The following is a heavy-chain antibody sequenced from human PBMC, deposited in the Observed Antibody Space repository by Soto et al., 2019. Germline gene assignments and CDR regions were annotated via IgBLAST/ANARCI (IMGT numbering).Heavy chain of an antibody. CDR3: ARGLGYCSSTSCYRRPAYNWFDP. J-gene: IGHJ5*02. D-gene: IGHD2-2*01. CDR2: INHSGST. Sequence: LSLTCAVYGGSFSGYHWSWIRQPPGKGLEWIGEINHSGSTNYNPSLKSRVTISVDTSKNQFSLKLSSVTAADTAVYYCARGLGYCSSTSCYRRPAYNWFDPWGQGTLVTVSS. CDR1: GGSFSGYH. V-gene: IGHV4-34*01.